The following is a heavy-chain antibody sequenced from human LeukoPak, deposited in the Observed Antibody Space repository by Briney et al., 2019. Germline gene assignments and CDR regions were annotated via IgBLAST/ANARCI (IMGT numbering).Heavy chain of an antibody. D-gene: IGHD3-16*01. CDR2: MNPNSGNT. J-gene: IGHJ5*02. V-gene: IGHV1-8*01. CDR1: GYTFTSYD. Sequence: GASVKVSCKASGYTFTSYDINWVRQATGQGLEWMGWMNPNSGNTGYAQKFQGRVTMTRNTSISTAYMELSSLRSEDTAAYYCAIAPGKGANWFDPWGQGTLVTVSS. CDR3: AIAPGKGANWFDP.